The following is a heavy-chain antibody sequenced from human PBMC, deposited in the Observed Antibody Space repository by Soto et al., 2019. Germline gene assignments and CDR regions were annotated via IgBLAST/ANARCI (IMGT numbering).Heavy chain of an antibody. CDR1: GGTFITSA. Sequence: QVQLMQSGAEVKKPGSSVKVSCKASGGTFITSAISWVRQAPGEGLEWVGGIMPVFATPDYAQKFQGRVTISADESTTTAYLELTSLTTDDTAVYYCARDKDRQQFGGNYYYILDVWGQGTAITVSS. CDR2: IMPVFATP. V-gene: IGHV1-69*12. D-gene: IGHD3-16*01. CDR3: ARDKDRQQFGGNYYYILDV. J-gene: IGHJ6*02.